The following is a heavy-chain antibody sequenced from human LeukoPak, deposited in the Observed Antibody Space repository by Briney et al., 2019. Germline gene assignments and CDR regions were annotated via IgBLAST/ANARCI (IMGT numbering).Heavy chain of an antibody. D-gene: IGHD3-22*01. J-gene: IGHJ4*02. CDR2: IYSGGST. V-gene: IGHV3-53*01. CDR1: GFTVSSNY. CDR3: ARDRGSSGLNFDY. Sequence: GGSLRLSCAASGFTVSSNYMSWVRQAPGKGLEWVSVIYSGGSTYYADSVKGRFTISRDNSKNTLYLQMNSLRAEDTAVYYCARDRGSSGLNFDYWGQGTPVTVSS.